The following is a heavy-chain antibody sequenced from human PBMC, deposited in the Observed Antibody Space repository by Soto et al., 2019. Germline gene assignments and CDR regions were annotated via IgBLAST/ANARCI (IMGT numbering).Heavy chain of an antibody. Sequence: SETLSLTCAISGDSVSSNSAAWNWIRQSPSRGLEWLGRTYYRSKWYNDYAVSVKSRITINPDTSMNQFSLQLNSVTPEDTAVYYCARETAYSSGWNYYYYYGMDVWGQGTTVTVSS. CDR2: TYYRSKWYN. V-gene: IGHV6-1*01. CDR3: ARETAYSSGWNYYYYYGMDV. J-gene: IGHJ6*02. CDR1: GDSVSSNSAA. D-gene: IGHD6-19*01.